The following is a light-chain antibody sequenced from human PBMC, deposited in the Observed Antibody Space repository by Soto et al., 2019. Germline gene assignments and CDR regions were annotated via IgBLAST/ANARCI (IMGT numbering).Light chain of an antibody. V-gene: IGLV1-40*01. Sequence: QSVLTQPPSGSGAPGQRVTISCTGTNSNIGAGYEVHWYQQFPGTAPQLLISTNANRPSGVPDRFAGSRSGTSASLAITGLQSEDEADDDCQSFDSRLTGPILGGGTTLTVL. CDR2: TNA. J-gene: IGLJ2*01. CDR1: NSNIGAGYE. CDR3: QSFDSRLTGPI.